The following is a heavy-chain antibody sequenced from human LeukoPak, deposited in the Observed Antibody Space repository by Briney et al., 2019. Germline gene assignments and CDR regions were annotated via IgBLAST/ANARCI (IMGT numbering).Heavy chain of an antibody. V-gene: IGHV3-30-3*01. D-gene: IGHD4-17*01. Sequence: TGGSLRLSCAASGFTFSSYAMHWVRQAPGKGLERVAVISYDGSNKYYADSVKGRFTISRDNSKNTLYLQMNSLRAEDTAVYYCARSGDSDAFDIWGQGTMVTVSS. CDR2: ISYDGSNK. CDR1: GFTFSSYA. J-gene: IGHJ3*02. CDR3: ARSGDSDAFDI.